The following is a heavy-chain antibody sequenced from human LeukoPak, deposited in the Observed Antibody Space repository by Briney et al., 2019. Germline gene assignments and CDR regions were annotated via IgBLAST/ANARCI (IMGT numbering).Heavy chain of an antibody. V-gene: IGHV1-24*01. D-gene: IGHD1-1*01. CDR2: FDPEDGET. J-gene: IGHJ4*02. CDR3: ATDLASGTTWDY. CDR1: GYTLTELS. Sequence: VASVKVSCKVSGYTLTELSMHWVRQAPGKGLEWMGGFDPEDGETIYAQKFQGRVTMTEDTSTDTAYVELSSLRSEDTAVYYCATDLASGTTWDYWGQGTLVTVSS.